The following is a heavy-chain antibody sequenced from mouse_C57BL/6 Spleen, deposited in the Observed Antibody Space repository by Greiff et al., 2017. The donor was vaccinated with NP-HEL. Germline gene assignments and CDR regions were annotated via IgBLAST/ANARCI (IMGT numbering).Heavy chain of an antibody. CDR1: GYSFTGYY. CDR3: ARRDYGRQYYFDY. Sequence: VQLQQSGPELVKPGASVKISCKASGYSFTGYYMNWVKQSPEKSLEWIGEINPSTGGTTYNQKFKAKATLTVDKSSSTAYMQLKSLTSEDSAVYYCARRDYGRQYYFDYWGQGTTLTVSS. V-gene: IGHV1-42*01. D-gene: IGHD1-1*01. CDR2: INPSTGGT. J-gene: IGHJ2*01.